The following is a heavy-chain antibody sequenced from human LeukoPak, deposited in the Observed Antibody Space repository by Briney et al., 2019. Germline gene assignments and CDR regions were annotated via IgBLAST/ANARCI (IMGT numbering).Heavy chain of an antibody. J-gene: IGHJ4*02. CDR3: ARGGPHVEMGH. Sequence: GGSLRLSCAASGFTVSNNYMSWVRQAPGKGLEWVSVIYSGGDTYYADSVKGRFTISRDNSKNTLYLQMNSLRAEDTAVYYCARGGPHVEMGHWGQGTLVTVSS. V-gene: IGHV3-66*01. CDR2: IYSGGDT. CDR1: GFTVSNNY. D-gene: IGHD5-24*01.